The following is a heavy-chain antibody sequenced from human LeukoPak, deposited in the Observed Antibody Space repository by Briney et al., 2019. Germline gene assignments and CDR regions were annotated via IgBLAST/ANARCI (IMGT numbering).Heavy chain of an antibody. CDR1: GYTVTSYA. Sequence: ASVKVSCKASGYTVTSYAMNWVRQAPGQGLEWMGWINTDTGNPTYAQGFTGRFVFSLDTSVSTAYLQISSLKAEDTAVYYCARDGSEEWELLLDYWGQGTLVTVSS. CDR2: INTDTGNP. V-gene: IGHV7-4-1*02. D-gene: IGHD1-26*01. J-gene: IGHJ4*02. CDR3: ARDGSEEWELLLDY.